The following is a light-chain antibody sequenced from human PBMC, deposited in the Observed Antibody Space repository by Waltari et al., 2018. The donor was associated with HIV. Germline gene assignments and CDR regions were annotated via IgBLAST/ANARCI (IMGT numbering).Light chain of an antibody. CDR1: QSVLYSSNNRNY. CDR3: HQSYKTPFT. J-gene: IGKJ4*01. Sequence: DIVMTQSPDSLVVSLCERATINCKSSQSVLYSSNNRNYLAWSQQKPGQPPELLISWASTGESGVPDRFSGSGSGTDFTLTISRLQADDVAVYYCHQSYKTPFTFGGGTRVEIK. CDR2: WAS. V-gene: IGKV4-1*01.